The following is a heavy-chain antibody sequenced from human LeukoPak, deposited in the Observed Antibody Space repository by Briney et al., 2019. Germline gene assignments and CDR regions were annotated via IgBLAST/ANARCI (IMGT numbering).Heavy chain of an antibody. V-gene: IGHV4-39*01. CDR3: ARRSFCAGDCLCLDY. J-gene: IGHJ4*02. Sequence: SETLSLTCIVSGDSLTSNNYFRGWIRQSPGKGLEWLGSMYYSGVTYYSPSFKSRVTMSLDTSNNQFSLRLNSVTAADTAVYYCARRSFCAGDCLCLDYWGQGILVTVSS. CDR2: MYYSGVT. CDR1: GDSLTSNNYF. D-gene: IGHD2-21*02.